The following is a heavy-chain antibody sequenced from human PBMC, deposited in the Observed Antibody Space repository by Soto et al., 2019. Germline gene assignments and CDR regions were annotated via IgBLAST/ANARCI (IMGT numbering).Heavy chain of an antibody. CDR3: ARTYDSNSYYRYYFDY. CDR2: IIPIFGTA. Sequence: QVQLVQSGAEVKKPGSSVKVSCKASGGTFSSYAISWVRQAPGQGLEWMGGIIPIFGTANYAQKFQGRVTINADKSTRTAYMELSSLRSEYTVVYYCARTYDSNSYYRYYFDYWGQGALVTVSS. V-gene: IGHV1-69*06. J-gene: IGHJ4*02. D-gene: IGHD3-22*01. CDR1: GGTFSSYA.